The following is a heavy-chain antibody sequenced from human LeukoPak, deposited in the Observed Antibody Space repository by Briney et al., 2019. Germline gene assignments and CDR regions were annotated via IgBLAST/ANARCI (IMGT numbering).Heavy chain of an antibody. CDR1: GFSFRTYY. V-gene: IGHV3-23*01. CDR3: AKEPLSCSGGSCYSVFDS. Sequence: PGGSLRLSCAASGFSFRTYYMTWVRQAPGKGLEWVSAIGGSGTGTYYADSVKGRFTISRDNSKNTLFLQMNSLRADDTAVYYCAKEPLSCSGGSCYSVFDSWGQGILVTVSS. D-gene: IGHD2-15*01. CDR2: IGGSGTGT. J-gene: IGHJ4*02.